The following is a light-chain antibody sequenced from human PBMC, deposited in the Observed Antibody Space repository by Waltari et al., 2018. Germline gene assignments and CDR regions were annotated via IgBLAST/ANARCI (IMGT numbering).Light chain of an antibody. CDR1: KSDVGFYNY. CDR3: KSYTGTGSWV. CDR2: DVS. V-gene: IGLV2-14*03. Sequence: QSALTQPASVSGSPGQSITIFCTGTKSDVGFYNYVSWYQQHPGKAPKVIIYDVSQRPLGISHRFSGSKSGHTASLTISGLQADDEADYYCKSYTGTGSWVFGGGTKLTVL. J-gene: IGLJ3*02.